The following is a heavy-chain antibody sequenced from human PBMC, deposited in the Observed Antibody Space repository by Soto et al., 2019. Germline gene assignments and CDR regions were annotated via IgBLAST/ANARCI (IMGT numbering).Heavy chain of an antibody. V-gene: IGHV4-30-4*01. J-gene: IGHJ4*02. CDR1: GGSISSGDYY. Sequence: QVQLQESGPGLVKPSQTLSLTCTVSGGSISSGDYYWSWIRQPPGKGLEWIGYIYYRGSTYYKPSLKSRVTRSVDTSKNQFSLKLSSVTAADTAVYYCARASQLAYCGGDCYAFFDYWGQGTLVTVSS. CDR3: ARASQLAYCGGDCYAFFDY. CDR2: IYYRGST. D-gene: IGHD2-21*02.